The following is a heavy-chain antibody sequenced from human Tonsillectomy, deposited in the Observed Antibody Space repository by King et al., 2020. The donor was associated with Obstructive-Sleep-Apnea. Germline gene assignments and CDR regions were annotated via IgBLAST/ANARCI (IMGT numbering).Heavy chain of an antibody. CDR1: VFTFITYA. Sequence: VQLVESGGGFVQPGGSLRLSCASSVFTFITYAIIWVRQAPGKGREWGSAINCRGATFYAGPVRGRFTISRDKSKYTVDLQENSLGAEDTAIYYFAKEGGGSGVYWVDSWGQGTLVTVSS. V-gene: IGHV3-23*04. CDR2: INCRGAT. J-gene: IGHJ4*02. D-gene: IGHD3-10*01. CDR3: AKEGGGSGVYWVDS.